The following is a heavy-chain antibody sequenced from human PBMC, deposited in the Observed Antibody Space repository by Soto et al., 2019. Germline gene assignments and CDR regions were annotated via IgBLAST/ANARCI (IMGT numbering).Heavy chain of an antibody. CDR3: TGDRWGFGQDNSGYYPYYFDY. Sequence: QVHLVQSGPEVKKPGASVKVSCEVSGYGFRGQGLSWVRQAPGQRFEWMGWISGYNGNTDYAPKFQGRLSLTTDTSTSTAYMELRGLRLDDTAVYFCTGDRWGFGQDNSGYYPYYFDYWGQGSLVTVSS. V-gene: IGHV1-18*01. CDR1: GYGFRGQG. J-gene: IGHJ4*02. CDR2: ISGYNGNT. D-gene: IGHD3-22*01.